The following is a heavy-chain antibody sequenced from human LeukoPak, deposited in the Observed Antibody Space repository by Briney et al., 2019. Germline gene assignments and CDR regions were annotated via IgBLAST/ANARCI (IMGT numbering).Heavy chain of an antibody. CDR2: INPNSGGT. CDR3: ARSLLRFLEWLEFDY. D-gene: IGHD3-3*01. CDR1: GYAFTGYY. J-gene: IGHJ4*02. Sequence: ASVKVSCKASGYAFTGYYMHWVRQAPGQGLEWMGRINPNSGGTNYAQKFQGRVTMTRDTSISTAYMELSRLRSDDTAVYYCARSLLRFLEWLEFDYWGQGTLVTVSS. V-gene: IGHV1-2*06.